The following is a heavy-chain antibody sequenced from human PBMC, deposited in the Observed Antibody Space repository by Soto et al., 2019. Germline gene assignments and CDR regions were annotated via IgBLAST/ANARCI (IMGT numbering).Heavy chain of an antibody. D-gene: IGHD6-19*01. V-gene: IGHV3-33*01. Sequence: QVQLVESGGGVVQPGRSLRLSCAASGFTFSSYGMHWVRQAPGKGLEWVAVIWYDGSNKYYADSVKGRFTISRDNSKNTLYLQMNSLRAEDTAVYYCARDRNLAVVGGIDPWGQGTLVHVSS. CDR2: IWYDGSNK. CDR3: ARDRNLAVVGGIDP. CDR1: GFTFSSYG. J-gene: IGHJ5*02.